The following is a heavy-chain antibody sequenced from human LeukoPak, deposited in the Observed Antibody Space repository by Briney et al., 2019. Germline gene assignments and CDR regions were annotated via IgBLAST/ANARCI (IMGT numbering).Heavy chain of an antibody. V-gene: IGHV3-15*01. J-gene: IGHJ4*02. CDR2: FKRKTDGGTT. D-gene: IGHD3-16*02. CDR1: GFTFSNAW. Sequence: GGSLRLSCAASGFTFSNAWMSWVRKAPGKGLNWVGRFKRKTDGGTTDYAAPVKGRFTISRDDSKNTLYLQMNSLKTEDTAVYYCTTDQARITFGGVIATAYWGQGTLVTVSS. CDR3: TTDQARITFGGVIATAY.